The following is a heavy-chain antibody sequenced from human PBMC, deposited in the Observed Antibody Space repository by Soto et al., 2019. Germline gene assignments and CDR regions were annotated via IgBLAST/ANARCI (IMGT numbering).Heavy chain of an antibody. V-gene: IGHV3-64*01. Sequence: EVQLVESGGGLVQPGGSLRLSCAASGFTFSSYAMHWVRQAPGKGLEYVSAISSNGGSTYYANSVKGRFTISRDNSKNTLYLQMGSLRAEDMAVYYCARSYGYGDYVPYYGMDVWGQGTTVTVSS. CDR3: ARSYGYGDYVPYYGMDV. J-gene: IGHJ6*02. CDR2: ISSNGGST. D-gene: IGHD4-17*01. CDR1: GFTFSSYA.